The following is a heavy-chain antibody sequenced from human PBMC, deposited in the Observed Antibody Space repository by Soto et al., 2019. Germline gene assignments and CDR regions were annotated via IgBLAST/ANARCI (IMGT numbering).Heavy chain of an antibody. CDR3: AKAFRMTTVHYGMDV. J-gene: IGHJ6*02. V-gene: IGHV3-23*01. Sequence: GGSLRLSCAASGFTFSSYAMSWVRQAPGKGLEWVSGISGSGGSTYFADSVKGRFTISRDHSKNTLYLQMNSLRAEDTAVYYCAKAFRMTTVHYGMDVWGQGTTVTVSS. D-gene: IGHD4-4*01. CDR2: ISGSGGST. CDR1: GFTFSSYA.